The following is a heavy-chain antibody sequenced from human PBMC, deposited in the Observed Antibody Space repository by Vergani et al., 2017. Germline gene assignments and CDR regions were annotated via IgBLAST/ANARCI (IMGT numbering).Heavy chain of an antibody. V-gene: IGHV3-30*03. CDR2: ISYDGSNK. CDR1: GFTFSSYG. CDR3: ATPVIKSEDMYGMDV. J-gene: IGHJ6*02. Sequence: QVQLVESGGGVVQPGRSLRLSCAASGFTFSSYGMHWVRQAPGKGLEWVAVISYDGSNKYYADSVKGRFTISRDNSKNTLYLQMNSLRAEDTAVYYCATPVIKSEDMYGMDVWGQRTTVTVSS. D-gene: IGHD1-14*01.